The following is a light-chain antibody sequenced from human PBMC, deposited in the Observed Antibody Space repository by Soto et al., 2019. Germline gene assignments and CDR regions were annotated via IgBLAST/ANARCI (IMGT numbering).Light chain of an antibody. CDR2: DVS. CDR3: SSYTISSTVV. V-gene: IGLV2-14*03. CDR1: SSDVGGYNF. J-gene: IGLJ3*02. Sequence: QSALTQPASVSGSPGQSITISCTGTSSDVGGYNFVSWYQQHPGKAPKFIIFDVSNRPSGVSNRFSGSKSGNTASLTISGLQAEDEADYYCSSYTISSTVVFGGGTKVTVL.